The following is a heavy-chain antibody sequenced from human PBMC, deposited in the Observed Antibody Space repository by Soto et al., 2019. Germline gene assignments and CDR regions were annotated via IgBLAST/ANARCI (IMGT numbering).Heavy chain of an antibody. D-gene: IGHD2-21*01. CDR1: GFTFRDST. Sequence: EVQLVESGGGLVQPGGSLKLSCAASGFTFRDSTMHWVRQASGKGLEWVGRIRNKANSYATAYAASVEGRFTVSRDDSKNPAYMQMNGLNTEDTAVYYCTSSFVEVSAIATTLGQGTLVPVSS. CDR2: IRNKANSYAT. V-gene: IGHV3-73*02. J-gene: IGHJ5*02. CDR3: TSSFVEVSAIATT.